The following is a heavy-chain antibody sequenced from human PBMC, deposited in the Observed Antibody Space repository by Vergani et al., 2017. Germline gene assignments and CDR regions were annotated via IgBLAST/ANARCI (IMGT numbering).Heavy chain of an antibody. CDR2: ISGSGATS. V-gene: IGHV3-23*04. D-gene: IGHD1-26*01. CDR3: AKGGVGADTRYYYMDV. CDR1: GGTFSSYA. Sequence: VQLVQSGAEVKKPGSSVKVSCKASGGTFSSYAMSWVRQAPGKGLEWVSGISGSGATSYYAESMKGRFAMSRDNSKNTVYVQMNNLKPEDTAVYYCAKGGVGADTRYYYMDVWGKGTTVTVSS. J-gene: IGHJ6*03.